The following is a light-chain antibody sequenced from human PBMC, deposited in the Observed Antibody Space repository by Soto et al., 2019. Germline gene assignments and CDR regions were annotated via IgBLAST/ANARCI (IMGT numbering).Light chain of an antibody. V-gene: IGLV4-69*01. CDR2: LNNDGSH. J-gene: IGLJ2*01. CDR3: QTWDTGISLV. CDR1: SGHSNYS. Sequence: LVLTQSPSASASLGASVKLTFTLSSGHSNYSIAWHQQQPEKGPRYLMKLNNDGSHSKGDGIPDRFSGSSSGAERYLTISILQSEDESDYYCQTWDTGISLVFGGWTKLTVL.